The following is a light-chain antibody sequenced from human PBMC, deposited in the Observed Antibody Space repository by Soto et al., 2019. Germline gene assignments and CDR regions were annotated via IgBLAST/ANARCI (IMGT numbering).Light chain of an antibody. CDR2: GAS. Sequence: EIVKTKYPATLSVSPGERVTLSCRASQSVSSNLAWYQQKPGQAPRLLIYGASTRATGIPARFSGSGSGTEFTLTISSLQSEDFAVYYCQQYNNWWTFGQGTKVEIK. V-gene: IGKV3-15*01. CDR3: QQYNNWWT. CDR1: QSVSSN. J-gene: IGKJ1*01.